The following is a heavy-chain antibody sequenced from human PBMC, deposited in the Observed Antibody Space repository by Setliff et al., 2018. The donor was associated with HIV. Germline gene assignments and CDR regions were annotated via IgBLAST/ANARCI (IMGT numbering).Heavy chain of an antibody. CDR2: IYYVGWS. CDR1: GGSINYHF. Sequence: SETLSLTCTVSGGSINYHFWSWIRQPPGKGLEWIGRIYYVGWSKYNPSLWGRVTISIDTSKNQFSLKLSSVTAADTAVYYCARQNSGYAPGPFDYWGQGILVTISS. D-gene: IGHD5-12*01. J-gene: IGHJ4*02. V-gene: IGHV4-59*08. CDR3: ARQNSGYAPGPFDY.